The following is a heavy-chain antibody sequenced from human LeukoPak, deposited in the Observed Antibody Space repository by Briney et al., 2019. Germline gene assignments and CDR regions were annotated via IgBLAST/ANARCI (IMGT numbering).Heavy chain of an antibody. D-gene: IGHD6-19*01. Sequence: GGTLRLSCVASGFTFSIYAMTWVRQAPGKGLEWVSAISGSGGSTYYADSVKGRFTISRDNSKNTLYLEMNTLRAEDTAIYYCAKDPSSGWPPSNMDVWGKGTTVTVSS. J-gene: IGHJ6*03. CDR2: ISGSGGST. CDR3: AKDPSSGWPPSNMDV. V-gene: IGHV3-23*01. CDR1: GFTFSIYA.